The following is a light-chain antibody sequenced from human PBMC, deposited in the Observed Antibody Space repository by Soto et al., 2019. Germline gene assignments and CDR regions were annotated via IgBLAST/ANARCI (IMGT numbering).Light chain of an antibody. CDR2: DVS. CDR3: QHYNSYSEA. Sequence: DIQMTQSPSTVSASVGDSVTITCRASQSITTWLAWYQQRKGKAPKILIYDVSSLQSGVPSRFRGSGSGTEFTLTISRLQPDDVETDYCQHYNSYSEAFGQGTKVEIK. V-gene: IGKV1-5*01. CDR1: QSITTW. J-gene: IGKJ1*01.